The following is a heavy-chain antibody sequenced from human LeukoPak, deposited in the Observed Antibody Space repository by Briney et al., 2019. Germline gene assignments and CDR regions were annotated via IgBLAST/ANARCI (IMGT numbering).Heavy chain of an antibody. V-gene: IGHV3-21*01. Sequence: GGSLRLSCAASGFTFSSYSLNWVRQAPGKGLEWVSSISGSSSYIYYADSVKGRFTISRDNAKNTLYLQMNSLRAEDTAVYYCARDGVEFYNWFDPWGQGTLVTVSS. J-gene: IGHJ5*02. D-gene: IGHD2-21*01. CDR2: ISGSSSYI. CDR1: GFTFSSYS. CDR3: ARDGVEFYNWFDP.